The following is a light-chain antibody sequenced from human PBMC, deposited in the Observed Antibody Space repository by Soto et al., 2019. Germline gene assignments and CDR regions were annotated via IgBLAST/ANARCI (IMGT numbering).Light chain of an antibody. CDR2: GAS. CDR1: QTVTRNY. V-gene: IGKV3-20*01. CDR3: QQHGSSPIT. Sequence: EVVLTQSPATLSVSPGERATLFFSASQTVTRNYLAWHQQKPGQTPRLLVYGASSRATGIPDRFSGSGSGTDFTLTISRLEPEDFAVYYCQQHGSSPITFGQGTRLEIK. J-gene: IGKJ5*01.